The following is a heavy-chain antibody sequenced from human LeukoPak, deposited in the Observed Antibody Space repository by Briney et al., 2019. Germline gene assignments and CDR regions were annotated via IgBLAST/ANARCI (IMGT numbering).Heavy chain of an antibody. CDR1: GGSISSYY. J-gene: IGHJ4*02. V-gene: IGHV4-59*01. CDR2: IYYSGST. Sequence: PSETLSLTCTVSGGSISSYYWSWIRQPPGKGLEWIGYIYYSGSTNYNPSLKSRVTISVDTSKNQFSLKLSSVTAADTAVYYCAGLGYCSGGSCRRSDYWGQGTLVTVSS. CDR3: AGLGYCSGGSCRRSDY. D-gene: IGHD2-15*01.